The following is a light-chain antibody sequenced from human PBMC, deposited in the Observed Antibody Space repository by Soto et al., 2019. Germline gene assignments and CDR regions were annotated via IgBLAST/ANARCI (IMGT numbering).Light chain of an antibody. CDR3: QQYYTPPQT. Sequence: DIVMTQSPDSLAVSLSERATINCKSIQSVVYSSNNKNYLAWYQQKPGQPPKLLISWASTRESGVPDRFSGSGSATDFTLNISSLQAEDVAVYYCQQYYTPPQTFGLGTKVEI. V-gene: IGKV4-1*01. CDR2: WAS. J-gene: IGKJ1*01. CDR1: QSVVYSSNNKNY.